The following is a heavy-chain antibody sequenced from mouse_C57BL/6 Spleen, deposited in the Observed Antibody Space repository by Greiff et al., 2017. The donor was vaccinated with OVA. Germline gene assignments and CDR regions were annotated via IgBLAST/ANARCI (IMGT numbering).Heavy chain of an antibody. CDR2: FYPGSGSI. CDR3: ARHEDRDWSFDY. J-gene: IGHJ2*01. CDR1: GYTFTEYT. V-gene: IGHV1-62-2*01. Sequence: VQLQQSGAELVKPGASVKLSCKASGYTFTEYTIHWVKQRSGQGLEWIGWFYPGSGSIKYNEKFKDKATLTADKSSSTVYMELSRSTSEDSAVYFCARHEDRDWSFDYWGQGTTLTVSS. D-gene: IGHD3-3*01.